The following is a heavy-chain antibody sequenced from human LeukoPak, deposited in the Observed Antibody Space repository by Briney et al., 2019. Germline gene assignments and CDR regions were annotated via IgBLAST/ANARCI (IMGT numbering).Heavy chain of an antibody. V-gene: IGHV3-23*01. D-gene: IGHD2-15*01. J-gene: IGHJ3*02. CDR2: ISGSGGST. CDR3: AKDFIPRVVRPDAFDI. Sequence: PGGSLRLSCAASGFTFSSYAMSWVRQAPGKGLEWVSAISGSGGSTYYADSVKGRFTISRDNSKNTLYLQMNSLRAEDTAVYYCAKDFIPRVVRPDAFDIWGQGTMVTVSS. CDR1: GFTFSSYA.